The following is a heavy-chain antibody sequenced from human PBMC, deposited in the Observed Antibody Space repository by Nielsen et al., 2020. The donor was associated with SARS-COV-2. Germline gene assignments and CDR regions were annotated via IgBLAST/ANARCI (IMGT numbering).Heavy chain of an antibody. V-gene: IGHV3-30*19. CDR1: GFTFSSFG. CDR2: ISYDGSNK. Sequence: GESLKISCAASGFTFSSFGMHWVRQAPGKGLEWVAVISYDGSNKYYADSVKGRFTFSRDNSKNTLYLQMNSLRAEDTAVYYCARGSSTIYYGMDVWGQGTTVTVSS. CDR3: ARGSSTIYYGMDV. D-gene: IGHD2-2*01. J-gene: IGHJ6*02.